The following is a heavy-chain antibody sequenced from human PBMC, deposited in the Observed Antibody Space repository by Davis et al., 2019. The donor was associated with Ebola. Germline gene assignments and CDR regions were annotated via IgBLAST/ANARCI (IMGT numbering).Heavy chain of an antibody. CDR1: GYTFTSYD. J-gene: IGHJ4*02. V-gene: IGHV1-8*02. CDR2: MNPNSGNT. CDR3: ARDEGSSLTFDY. Sequence: ASVKVSCKASGYTFTSYDINWVRQATGQGLEWMGWMNPNSGNTGYAQKFQGRVTMTTDTSTSTAYMELRSLRSNDTAVYYCARDEGSSLTFDYWGQGTLVTVSS. D-gene: IGHD2-15*01.